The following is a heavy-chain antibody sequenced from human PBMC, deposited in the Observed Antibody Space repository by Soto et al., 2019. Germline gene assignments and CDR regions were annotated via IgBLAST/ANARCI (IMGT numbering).Heavy chain of an antibody. CDR2: IYPGDSDT. D-gene: IGHD2-8*01. V-gene: IGHV5-51*01. J-gene: IGHJ5*02. CDR1: GYSFTSYW. CDR3: ARPLGYCTNGVCYQTWFDP. Sequence: GESLRISCKGSGYSFTSYWIGWVRQMPGKGLEWMGIIYPGDSDTRYSPSFQGQVTISADKSISTAYLQWSSLKASDTAMYYCARPLGYCTNGVCYQTWFDPWGQGTLVTVSS.